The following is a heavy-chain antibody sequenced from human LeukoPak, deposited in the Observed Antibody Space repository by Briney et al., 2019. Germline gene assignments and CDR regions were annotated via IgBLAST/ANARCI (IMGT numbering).Heavy chain of an antibody. CDR3: ARDLGDGYTRFDI. J-gene: IGHJ3*02. CDR2: ISHSGTI. D-gene: IGHD5-24*01. V-gene: IGHV4-39*07. CDR1: GGSISSSNSY. Sequence: SETLSLTCIVSGGSISSSNSYWDWIRQPPGRGLEWIGDISHSGTINYNPSLRTRVTISADTSKNQFSLKLNSETAADTAMYYCARDLGDGYTRFDIWGQGTMVTVSS.